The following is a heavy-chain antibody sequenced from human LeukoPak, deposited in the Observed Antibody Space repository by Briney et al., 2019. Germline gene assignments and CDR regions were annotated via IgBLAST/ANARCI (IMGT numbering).Heavy chain of an antibody. J-gene: IGHJ5*02. CDR1: GGSISSGGYY. V-gene: IGHV4-31*03. CDR2: IYYSGST. D-gene: IGHD3-10*01. CDR3: ARDGSGSYYKWRDNWFDP. Sequence: SQTLSLTCTVSGGSISSGGYYWSWIRQHPGKGLEWFGYIYYSGSTYYNPSLKSRVTISVDTSKNQFSLKLSSVTAADTAVYYCARDGSGSYYKWRDNWFDPWGQGTLVTVSS.